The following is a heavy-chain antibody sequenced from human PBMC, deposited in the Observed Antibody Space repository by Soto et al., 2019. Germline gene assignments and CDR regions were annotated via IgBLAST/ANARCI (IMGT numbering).Heavy chain of an antibody. CDR3: ARDSDSQLVPAAIPWFDP. Sequence: QVQLQESGPGLVKPSQTLSLTCTVSGGSISSGDYYWSWIRQPPGKGLEWIGYIYYSGSTYYNPSLKSRVTISVDTSKNQFSLKLSSVTAADTAVYYCARDSDSQLVPAAIPWFDPWGKGTLVTVSS. D-gene: IGHD2-2*01. V-gene: IGHV4-30-4*01. CDR2: IYYSGST. CDR1: GGSISSGDYY. J-gene: IGHJ5*02.